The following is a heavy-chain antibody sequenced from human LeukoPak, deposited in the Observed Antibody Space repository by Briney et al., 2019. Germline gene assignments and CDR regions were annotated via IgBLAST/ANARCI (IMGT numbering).Heavy chain of an antibody. Sequence: SQTLSLTCTVPGGSISSGSYYWSWIRQPAGKGLEWIGRIYTSGSTNYNPSLKSRVTISVDTSKNQFSLKLSSVTAADTAVYYCARAVDFWSGYSNGGFDPWGQGTLVTVSS. V-gene: IGHV4-61*02. CDR3: ARAVDFWSGYSNGGFDP. CDR2: IYTSGST. D-gene: IGHD3-3*01. J-gene: IGHJ5*02. CDR1: GGSISSGSYY.